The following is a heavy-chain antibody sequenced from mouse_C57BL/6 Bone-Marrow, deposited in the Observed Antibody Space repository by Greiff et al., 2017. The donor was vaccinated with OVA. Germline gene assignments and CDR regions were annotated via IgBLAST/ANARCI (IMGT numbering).Heavy chain of an antibody. J-gene: IGHJ4*01. Sequence: EVQLVESGPGMVKPSQSLSLTCTVTGYSITSGYDWHWIRHFPGNKLEWMGYISYSGSTNYTPSLKSRISITPDTSKNHFFLKLNSVTTEDTATYDCARRGVLHYYAMDYWGQGTSVTVSS. CDR2: ISYSGST. CDR3: ARRGVLHYYAMDY. V-gene: IGHV3-1*01. CDR1: GYSITSGYD.